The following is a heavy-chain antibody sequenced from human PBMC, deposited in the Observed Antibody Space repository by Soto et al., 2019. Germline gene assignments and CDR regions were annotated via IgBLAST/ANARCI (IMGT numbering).Heavy chain of an antibody. D-gene: IGHD3-10*01. V-gene: IGHV3-64*07. CDR3: ARGYYHGSGLYYFDY. CDR1: GFTFSSSY. J-gene: IGHJ4*02. Sequence: EVQLVESGGGLVQPGGSLRLSCAASGFTFSSSYMYWVRQSPGKGLQYVSAISPAGSGTFYTDSVKGRFTISRDNSKNMLYLQMGSLRPEDLAVYYCARGYYHGSGLYYFDYWGPGTLVTVSS. CDR2: ISPAGSGT.